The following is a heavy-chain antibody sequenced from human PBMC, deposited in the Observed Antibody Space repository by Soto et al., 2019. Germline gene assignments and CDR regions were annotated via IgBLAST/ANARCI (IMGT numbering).Heavy chain of an antibody. Sequence: SVKVSCKASGGTFSSYAVSWVRQAPGQGLEWMGGIIPIFGTANYAQKFQGRVTITADESTSTAYMELSSLRSEDTAVYYCARDYLVTVTTTTNNWFDPWGQGTLVTVSS. D-gene: IGHD4-17*01. CDR1: GGTFSSYA. CDR3: ARDYLVTVTTTTNNWFDP. V-gene: IGHV1-69*13. J-gene: IGHJ5*02. CDR2: IIPIFGTA.